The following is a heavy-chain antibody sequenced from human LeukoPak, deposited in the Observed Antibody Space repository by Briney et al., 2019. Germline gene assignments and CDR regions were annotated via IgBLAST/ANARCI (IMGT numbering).Heavy chain of an antibody. CDR1: GYTFTSYY. Sequence: GASVKVSCKTSGYTFTSYYVSWVRQAPEQGLEWMGWTSGYNAKTKYVQKFQGRITMTIDTSTTTAYMELRSLTSDDTAVYYCARVRDYYASSDYSDYWGQGTLVTVSS. CDR3: ARVRDYYASSDYSDY. CDR2: TSGYNAKT. J-gene: IGHJ4*02. D-gene: IGHD3-22*01. V-gene: IGHV1-18*04.